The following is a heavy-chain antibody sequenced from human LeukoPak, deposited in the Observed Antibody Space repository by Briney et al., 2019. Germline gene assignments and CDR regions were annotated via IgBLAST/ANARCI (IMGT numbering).Heavy chain of an antibody. CDR1: GGSFSGYY. CDR3: AREDGYYGSGSYYYYYYGMDV. Sequence: PSETLSLTCAVYGGSFSGYYWSWIRQPPGKGLEWIGEINHSGSTNYNPSLKSRVTISVDTSKNQFSLKLSSVTAADTAVYYCAREDGYYGSGSYYYYYYGMDVWGKGTTVTVSS. CDR2: INHSGST. V-gene: IGHV4-34*01. D-gene: IGHD3-10*01. J-gene: IGHJ6*04.